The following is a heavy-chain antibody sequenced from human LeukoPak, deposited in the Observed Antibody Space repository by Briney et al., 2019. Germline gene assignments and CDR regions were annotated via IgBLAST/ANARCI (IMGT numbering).Heavy chain of an antibody. CDR2: INHSGIT. V-gene: IGHV4-34*01. D-gene: IGHD2-2*01. CDR1: NGSFRGYY. Sequence: SETLSLTCAVYNGSFRGYYWSWIRQPPGKGLEWIGEINHSGITHYNPSLESRVTISVDTSKNQVSLKVRSVTAADTALYYCARERVVPAAMPFDCWGQGTLVTVSS. J-gene: IGHJ4*02. CDR3: ARERVVPAAMPFDC.